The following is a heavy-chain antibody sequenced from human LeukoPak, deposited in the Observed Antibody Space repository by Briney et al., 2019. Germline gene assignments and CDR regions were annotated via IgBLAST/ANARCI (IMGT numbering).Heavy chain of an antibody. V-gene: IGHV3-66*01. D-gene: IGHD3-10*01. CDR2: IYAGGTT. J-gene: IGHJ6*02. Sequence: GGSLRPSCAASGFTVTNNYMSWVRQAPGKGLEWVSVIYAGGTTSYADSVKGRFTISRDSSKNTLYLQMNSLRAEDTAVYYCAREGYASGTRYGMDVWGQGTTVTVSS. CDR3: AREGYASGTRYGMDV. CDR1: GFTVTNNY.